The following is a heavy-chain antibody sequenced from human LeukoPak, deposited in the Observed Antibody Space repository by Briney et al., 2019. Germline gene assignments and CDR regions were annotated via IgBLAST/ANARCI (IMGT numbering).Heavy chain of an antibody. D-gene: IGHD3-9*01. J-gene: IGHJ4*02. Sequence: ASVKVSCKVSGYTLTELPMHWVRQAPGKGLEWMGGFDPEDGETIYAQKFQGRVTMTEDTSTDTAYMELSSLRSEDTAVYYCATAVPRYFDWLLSYWGQGTLVTVSS. CDR1: GYTLTELP. CDR2: FDPEDGET. CDR3: ATAVPRYFDWLLSY. V-gene: IGHV1-24*01.